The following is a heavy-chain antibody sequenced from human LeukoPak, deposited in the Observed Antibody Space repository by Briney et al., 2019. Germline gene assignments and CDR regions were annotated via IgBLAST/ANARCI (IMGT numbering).Heavy chain of an antibody. J-gene: IGHJ3*02. CDR3: AKDMVRGVITWDAFDI. CDR1: GFTFDDYA. V-gene: IGHV3-9*01. CDR2: ISWNSGSI. Sequence: GGSLRLSCAASGFTFDDYAMHWVRQAPGKGLEWVSGISWNSGSIGYADSVKGRFTISRDNAKNSLYLQMNSLRAGDTALYYCAKDMVRGVITWDAFDIWGQGTMVTVSS. D-gene: IGHD3-10*01.